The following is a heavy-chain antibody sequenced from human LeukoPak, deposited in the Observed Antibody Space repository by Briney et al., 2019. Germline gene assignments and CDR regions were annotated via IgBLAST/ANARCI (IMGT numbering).Heavy chain of an antibody. J-gene: IGHJ4*02. V-gene: IGHV3-23*01. CDR1: GFTFSSYA. D-gene: IGHD3-22*01. CDR3: AKGGHSSGPRYYFDY. Sequence: PGGSLRLSCAASGFTFSSYAMSWVRQSPGKGLEWVSAISGSGGSTYYADSVKGRFTISRDNSKNTLYLQMNSLRAEDTAVYYCAKGGHSSGPRYYFDYWGQGTLVTVSS. CDR2: ISGSGGST.